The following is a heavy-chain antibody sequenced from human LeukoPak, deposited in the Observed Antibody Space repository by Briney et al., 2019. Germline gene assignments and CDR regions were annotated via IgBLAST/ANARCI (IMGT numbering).Heavy chain of an antibody. CDR3: AKGDYGDYIHYFDY. J-gene: IGHJ4*02. CDR1: GFTFSSYA. CDR2: LSGSGGST. V-gene: IGHV3-23*01. Sequence: SGGSLRLSCAASGFTFSSYAMNWVREAPGKGLEWVSTLSGSGGSTYYADSVKGRFTISRDNSKNTLYVQMNSLRAEDTALYYCAKGDYGDYIHYFDYWGQGTLVTVSS. D-gene: IGHD4-17*01.